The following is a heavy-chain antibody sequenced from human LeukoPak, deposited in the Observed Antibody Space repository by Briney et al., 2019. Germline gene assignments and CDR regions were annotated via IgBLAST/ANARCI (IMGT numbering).Heavy chain of an antibody. CDR2: ISGSSGII. J-gene: IGHJ6*02. V-gene: IGHV3-21*05. D-gene: IGHD6-19*01. Sequence: GGSLRLSCAASGFTFNTYTMNWVRQAPGKGLEWVSYISGSSGIIDYADSVKGRFTISRDNAKNSLYLQMNSLRAEDTAVYCCARTIAVAARRYYYYGMDVWGQGTTVTVSS. CDR3: ARTIAVAARRYYYYGMDV. CDR1: GFTFNTYT.